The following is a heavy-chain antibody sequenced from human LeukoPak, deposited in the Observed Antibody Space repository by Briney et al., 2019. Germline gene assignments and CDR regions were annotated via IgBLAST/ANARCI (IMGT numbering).Heavy chain of an antibody. CDR1: GYPFSSYW. J-gene: IGHJ6*02. V-gene: IGHV3-74*01. CDR3: ASDSPYYGMDV. Sequence: GGSLRLSCAASGYPFSSYWMHWVRQVPGKGLLWVSRINSDGSATIYADSVRGRFTISRDNAKNTLYLQMSGLRVEDTAVYHCASDSPYYGMDVWGQGTTVTVSS. CDR2: INSDGSAT.